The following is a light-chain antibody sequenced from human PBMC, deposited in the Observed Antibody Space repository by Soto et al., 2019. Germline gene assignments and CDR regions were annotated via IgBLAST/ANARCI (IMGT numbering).Light chain of an antibody. J-gene: IGKJ1*01. Sequence: DIQETQSPSSLSAFVGDSVTLTCRTSQSIDKYLNWYPHKPGKAPRLLINGASTLQSGVPSRFSGSGSGTDFTLTISCLQSEDFATYYCQQYYSFPWTFGQGTKVDIK. CDR1: QSIDKY. V-gene: IGKV1-39*01. CDR3: QQYYSFPWT. CDR2: GAS.